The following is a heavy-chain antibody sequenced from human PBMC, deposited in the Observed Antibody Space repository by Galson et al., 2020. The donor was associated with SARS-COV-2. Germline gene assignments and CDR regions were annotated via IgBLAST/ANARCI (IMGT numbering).Heavy chain of an antibody. CDR1: GFTFTTHS. J-gene: IGHJ4*02. CDR2: VSYEGSLK. V-gene: IGHV3-30*04. CDR3: AKVKSVFWLRADYYLDY. D-gene: IGHD3-9*01. Sequence: QLGESLKISCAAAGFTFTTHSMHWVRQAPGKGLEWLAVVSYEGSLKFYAESLEGRFTISKDSSQNTVYLQLDSLRSEDTAVYYCAKVKSVFWLRADYYLDYWGQGAPVTVSS.